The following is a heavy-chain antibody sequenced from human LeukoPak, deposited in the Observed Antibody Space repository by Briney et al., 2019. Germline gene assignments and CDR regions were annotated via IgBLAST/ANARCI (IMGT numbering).Heavy chain of an antibody. J-gene: IGHJ4*02. CDR3: GGKYCCGGWWYLDH. CDR2: INPNSGGT. V-gene: IGHV1-2*04. CDR1: GYTLTGYY. D-gene: IGHD2-15*01. Sequence: ASVKVSCKASGYTLTGYYMHWVRQAPGQGLEWMGWINPNSGGTIYAQKFQGWVTMTRDTSISTAYMELSRLRSDGTAGDYWGGKYCCGGWWYLDHWGQGTLVTVSS.